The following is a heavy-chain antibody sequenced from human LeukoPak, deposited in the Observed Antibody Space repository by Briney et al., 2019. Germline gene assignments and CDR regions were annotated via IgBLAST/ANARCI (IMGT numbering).Heavy chain of an antibody. V-gene: IGHV3-7*01. CDR2: IKQDGSEK. CDR1: GFTFSSYW. CDR3: ARDYYDSSGYETSAFDI. J-gene: IGHJ3*02. Sequence: PGGSLRLSCAASGFTFSSYWMSWVRQAPGKGLEWVANIKQDGSEKYYVDSVKGRFTISRDNAKNSLYLQMTSLRAEDTAVYYCARDYYDSSGYETSAFDIWGQGTMVTVSS. D-gene: IGHD3-22*01.